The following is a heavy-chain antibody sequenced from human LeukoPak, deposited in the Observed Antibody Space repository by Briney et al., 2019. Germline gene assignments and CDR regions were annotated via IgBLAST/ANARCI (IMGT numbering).Heavy chain of an antibody. CDR3: ARVAWDSSWYGLDY. J-gene: IGHJ4*02. V-gene: IGHV3-7*03. CDR2: IKQDGSEK. Sequence: PGGSLRLSCAASGFTFSSYWMSWVRQAPGKGLEWVANIKQDGSEKYYVDSVKGRFTISRDNAKNSLYLQVNSLRAEDTAVYYCARVAWDSSWYGLDYWGQGTLVTVSS. CDR1: GFTFSSYW. D-gene: IGHD6-13*01.